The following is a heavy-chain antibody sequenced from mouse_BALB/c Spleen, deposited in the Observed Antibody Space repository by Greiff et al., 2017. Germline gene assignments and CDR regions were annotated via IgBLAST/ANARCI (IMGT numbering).Heavy chain of an antibody. CDR1: GFSLTDYG. J-gene: IGHJ3*01. CDR3: AKPRLGRGFAY. D-gene: IGHD4-1*01. CDR2: ICGGGST. Sequence: QVQLKESGPGLVAPSQSLSITCTVSGFSLTDYGVSWIRQPPGKGLEWLGVICGGGSTYYNSALKSRLSISNDNSKSQVFLKMNSLQTDDTAMYYCAKPRLGRGFAYWGQGTLVTVSA. V-gene: IGHV2-6-5*01.